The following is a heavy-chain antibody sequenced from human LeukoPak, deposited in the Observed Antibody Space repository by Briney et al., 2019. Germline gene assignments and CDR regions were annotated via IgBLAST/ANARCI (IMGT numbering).Heavy chain of an antibody. CDR3: AKDAERGFDFSNSLQS. Sequence: PGRSLRLSCTTSGFTFRHYAMHWVRQAPGKGLQWVAVIWNDGSDKYYGDSVKGRFTISRDNSKKTVYLQLSSLRVEDTAVYYCAKDAERGFDFSNSLQSWGQGTLVTVSS. D-gene: IGHD4-11*01. CDR1: GFTFRHYA. CDR2: IWNDGSDK. J-gene: IGHJ4*02. V-gene: IGHV3-33*06.